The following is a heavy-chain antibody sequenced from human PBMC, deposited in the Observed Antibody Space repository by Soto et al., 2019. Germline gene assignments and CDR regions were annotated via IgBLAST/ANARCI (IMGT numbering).Heavy chain of an antibody. J-gene: IGHJ4*02. CDR1: GVSISSGDYY. Sequence: QVQLQESGPGLVKPSQTLSLTCTFSGVSISSGDYYWSWIRQPPGKGLEWIGYIYYSGSAYYNPSLKSRVTISVDTSKNQFSLKLSYVTAADSAVYDCARGWDTAMVKFDYWGQGTLVTVSS. CDR3: ARGWDTAMVKFDY. D-gene: IGHD5-18*01. V-gene: IGHV4-30-4*01. CDR2: IYYSGSA.